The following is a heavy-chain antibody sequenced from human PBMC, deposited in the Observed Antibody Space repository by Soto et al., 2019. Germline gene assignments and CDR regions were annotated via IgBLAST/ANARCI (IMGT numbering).Heavy chain of an antibody. V-gene: IGHV4-30-4*01. CDR1: GGSISSGDYY. J-gene: IGHJ5*02. CDR2: IYYSGSN. D-gene: IGHD1-7*01. Sequence: QVQLQESGPGLVKPSQTLSLTCTVSGGSISSGDYYWRWIRQPPGKGLEWIGYIYYSGSNYYNPSLKSRVTISVDTSKNQFSLKVSSVTAADTAVYYCARGTSTTGPNWFDPWGQGTLVSVYS. CDR3: ARGTSTTGPNWFDP.